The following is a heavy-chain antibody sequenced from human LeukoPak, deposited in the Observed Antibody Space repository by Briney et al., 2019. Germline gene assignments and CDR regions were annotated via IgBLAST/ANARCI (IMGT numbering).Heavy chain of an antibody. CDR3: AKPPPDY. CDR2: ISASGSAT. J-gene: IGHJ4*02. V-gene: IGHV3-23*01. Sequence: GGSLRLSCAASGFIFSNYGMNWVRQAPGKGLEWVAAISASGSATSYADSVKGRFTISRDNSKNTLYLQMNSLRAEDTAVYYCAKPPPDYWGQGALVTVSS. CDR1: GFIFSNYG.